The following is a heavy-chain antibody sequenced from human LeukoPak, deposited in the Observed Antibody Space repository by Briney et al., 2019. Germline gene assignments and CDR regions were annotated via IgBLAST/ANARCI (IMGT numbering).Heavy chain of an antibody. D-gene: IGHD2-2*01. Sequence: ASVKVSCKASGYTFTSYDINWVRQATGQGLEWMGWMNPNSGNTGYAQKFQGRVTMTRNTSISTAYMELSSLRSEDTAVYFCARKGPANYYYYYMDVWGKGTTVIVSS. CDR1: GYTFTSYD. CDR3: ARKGPANYYYYYMDV. CDR2: MNPNSGNT. V-gene: IGHV1-8*01. J-gene: IGHJ6*03.